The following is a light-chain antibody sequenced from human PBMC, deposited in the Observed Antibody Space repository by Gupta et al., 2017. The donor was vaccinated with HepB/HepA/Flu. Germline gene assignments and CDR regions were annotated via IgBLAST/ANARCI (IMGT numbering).Light chain of an antibody. CDR3: AAWDDSLSGPV. V-gene: IGLV1-47*01. CDR1: SSNIGSNY. Sequence: QSVLTQPPSASGTPGQRVTISCSGSSSNIGSNYVYWYQQLPGTAPKLLIYRNNQRPSGVPDRVSGYKSGTSASLAISGLRSEDEAEYYCAAWDDSLSGPVFGGGTKLTVI. J-gene: IGLJ2*01. CDR2: RNN.